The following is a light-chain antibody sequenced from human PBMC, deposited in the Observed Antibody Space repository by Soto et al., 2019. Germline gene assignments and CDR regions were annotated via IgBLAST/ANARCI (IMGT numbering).Light chain of an antibody. CDR3: QQYNNWPPHT. CDR1: QTVSSN. J-gene: IGKJ1*01. Sequence: EVVMTQSPATVSVSPGEGVTLSCRASQTVSSNLAWYQQKPGQAPRLLIYGASTRATGIPARFSGSGSGTEFTLTISSLQSEDFAVYYCQQYNNWPPHTFGQGTKVDIK. V-gene: IGKV3-15*01. CDR2: GAS.